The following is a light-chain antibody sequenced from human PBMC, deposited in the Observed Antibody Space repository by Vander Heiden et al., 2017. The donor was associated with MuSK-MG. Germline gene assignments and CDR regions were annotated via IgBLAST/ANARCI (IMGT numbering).Light chain of an antibody. CDR2: RNN. CDR1: SSNIGSNY. Sequence: QSVLTQPPSASGTPGQRVTISCSGSSSNIGSNYVSWYQQLPGTAPKLLIDRNNRRPSGVPDRFSGSKSGTSASLAISGLRSEDEADYYCAAWDDSLSVHVVFGGGTKLTVL. J-gene: IGLJ2*01. V-gene: IGLV1-47*01. CDR3: AAWDDSLSVHVV.